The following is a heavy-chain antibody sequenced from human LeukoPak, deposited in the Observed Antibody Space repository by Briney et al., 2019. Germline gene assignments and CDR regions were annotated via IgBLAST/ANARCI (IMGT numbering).Heavy chain of an antibody. Sequence: PGGSLRLSCAASGFTFSNYAMSWVRQAPGKGLEWVSAFSGSGGGTYYADSVKGRFTISRDNSKNTLYLQMNSLRAEDTAVYYCAKVLRVGATTGEVDYWGQGTLVTVSS. CDR1: GFTFSNYA. V-gene: IGHV3-23*01. J-gene: IGHJ4*02. CDR2: FSGSGGGT. D-gene: IGHD1-26*01. CDR3: AKVLRVGATTGEVDY.